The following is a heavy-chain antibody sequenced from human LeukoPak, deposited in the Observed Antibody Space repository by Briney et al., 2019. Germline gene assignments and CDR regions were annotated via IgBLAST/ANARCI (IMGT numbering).Heavy chain of an antibody. CDR2: ISYDVGSNT. CDR3: ARLAWGATTYYFDY. J-gene: IGHJ4*02. Sequence: PGGSLRLSCAASGFTFSKYPMHWARQPPGKGLEGLAVISYDVGSNTYYADSVKGRFTISRDNSKNTLYLQMNSLRAEDTAVYYCARLAWGATTYYFDYWGQGTLVTVSS. V-gene: IGHV3-30-3*01. CDR1: GFTFSKYP. D-gene: IGHD1-26*01.